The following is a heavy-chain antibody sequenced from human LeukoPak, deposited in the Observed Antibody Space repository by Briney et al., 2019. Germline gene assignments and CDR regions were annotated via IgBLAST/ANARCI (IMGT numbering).Heavy chain of an antibody. V-gene: IGHV4-34*01. CDR3: ARGPPHIVVVPAAQGYFQH. Sequence: PSETLSLTCAVYGGSFSGYYWSWIRQPPGKGLEWIGEINHSGSTNYNPSLKSRVTISVDTSKNQFSLKLSSVTAADTAVYYCARGPPHIVVVPAAQGYFQHWGQGTLVPVSS. CDR2: INHSGST. J-gene: IGHJ1*01. CDR1: GGSFSGYY. D-gene: IGHD2-2*01.